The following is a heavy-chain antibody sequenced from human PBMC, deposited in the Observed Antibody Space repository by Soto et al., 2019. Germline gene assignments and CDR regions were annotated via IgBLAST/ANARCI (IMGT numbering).Heavy chain of an antibody. CDR2: SNPYSGGT. CDR3: ARLDSSGGRYGMDV. V-gene: IGHV1-2*02. D-gene: IGHD6-6*01. Sequence: GASVKVSCKASGYSFTGYYLHWVRQAPGQGLEWLGWSNPYSGGTNYAQKFQGRVTMTRDTSISTAYMELSRLRSDDTAVYYCARLDSSGGRYGMDVWGQGXTVTVYS. CDR1: GYSFTGYY. J-gene: IGHJ6*02.